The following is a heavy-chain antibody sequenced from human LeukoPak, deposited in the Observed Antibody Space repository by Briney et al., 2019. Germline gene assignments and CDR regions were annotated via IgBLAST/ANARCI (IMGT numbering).Heavy chain of an antibody. CDR1: GFTVSSNY. V-gene: IGHV3-66*01. CDR3: ARGGIAASFDY. Sequence: GGSLRLSCAASGFTVSSNYMTWVRQAPGKGLEWVSVIYSGGSTYYADSVKGRFTISRDNSKNTLYLQMNSLRAEHTAVYYCARGGIAASFDYWGQGTLATVSS. D-gene: IGHD6-13*01. CDR2: IYSGGST. J-gene: IGHJ4*02.